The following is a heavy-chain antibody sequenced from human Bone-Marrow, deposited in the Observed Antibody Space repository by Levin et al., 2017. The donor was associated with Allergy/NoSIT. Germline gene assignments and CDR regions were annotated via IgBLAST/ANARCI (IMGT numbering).Heavy chain of an antibody. CDR2: IIPIFGTT. V-gene: IGHV1-69*06. D-gene: IGHD2-15*01. Sequence: SVKVSCKASGGTFSTYAISWVRQAPGQGLEWMGGIIPIFGTTNYAQKFQGRVTISADTSTSTAYMELNSLISEDTAVYYCGRCYDGDSYYYDMDVWGQGTAVTVSS. CDR1: GGTFSTYA. J-gene: IGHJ6*02. CDR3: GRCYDGDSYYYDMDV.